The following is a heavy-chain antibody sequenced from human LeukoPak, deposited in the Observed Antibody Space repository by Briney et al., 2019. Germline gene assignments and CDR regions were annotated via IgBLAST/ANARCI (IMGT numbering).Heavy chain of an antibody. CDR1: GGSISSYY. D-gene: IGHD2-2*02. Sequence: SETLSLTCTVSGGSISSYYWSWILQPAGKGLEWIGYIYTSGSTNYNPSLKSRVTISVDTSKNQFSLKLSSVTAADTAVYYCARTGYCSSTSCYTASRPYYYYYMDVWGKGTTVTVSS. CDR3: ARTGYCSSTSCYTASRPYYYYYMDV. V-gene: IGHV4-4*07. J-gene: IGHJ6*03. CDR2: IYTSGST.